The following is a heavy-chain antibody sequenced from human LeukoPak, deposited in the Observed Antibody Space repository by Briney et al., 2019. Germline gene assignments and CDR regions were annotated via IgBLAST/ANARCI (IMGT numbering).Heavy chain of an antibody. CDR2: ISGSGGST. CDR3: AKEEGEWLWSRYYYYYGMDV. V-gene: IGHV3-23*01. J-gene: IGHJ6*02. CDR1: GFTFSSYA. Sequence: GGSLRLSCAASGFTFSSYAMSWVRQAPGKGLEWVSAISGSGGSTYYADSVKGRFTISRDNSKNTLYLQMDSLRAEDTAVYYCAKEEGEWLWSRYYYYYGMDVWGQGTTVTVSS. D-gene: IGHD5-12*01.